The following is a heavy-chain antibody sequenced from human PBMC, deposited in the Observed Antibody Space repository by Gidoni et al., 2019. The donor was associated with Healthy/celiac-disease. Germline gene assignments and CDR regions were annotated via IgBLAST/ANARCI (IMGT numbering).Heavy chain of an antibody. D-gene: IGHD2-21*01. Sequence: QVQLQESGPGLVKPSQTLSLTCTVSGGSISSGGYSWSWIRQHPGKGLEWIGYIYYSGSTYYNPSLKSRVTISVDTSKNQFSLKLSSVTAADTAVYYCARDLNGGGDCATDAFDIWGQGTMVTVSS. CDR3: ARDLNGGGDCATDAFDI. CDR1: GGSISSGGYS. CDR2: IYYSGST. V-gene: IGHV4-31*03. J-gene: IGHJ3*02.